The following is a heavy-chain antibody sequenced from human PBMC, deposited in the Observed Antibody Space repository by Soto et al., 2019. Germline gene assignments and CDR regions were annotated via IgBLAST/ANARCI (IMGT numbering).Heavy chain of an antibody. CDR3: ARLLSPRIAATGGVDC. Sequence: QLQLQESGPGLVKPSETLSLTCTVSGGSISSSSYFWGWIRQPPRKGLEWIGHIYYSGNTYYNPSLKSRVTISVDTSKNQFSLKLTSVTAADTSVYYCARLLSPRIAATGGVDCWGQGTLVTVSS. CDR2: IYYSGNT. D-gene: IGHD6-13*01. J-gene: IGHJ4*02. CDR1: GGSISSSSYF. V-gene: IGHV4-39*01.